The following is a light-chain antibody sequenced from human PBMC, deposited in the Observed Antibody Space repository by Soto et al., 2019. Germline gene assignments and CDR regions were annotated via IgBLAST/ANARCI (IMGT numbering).Light chain of an antibody. CDR1: QSVSSSY. Sequence: EIVLTQSPGTLSLSPGERATLSCRASQSVSSSYLAWYQQKPGQAPRPLIYGASSRATGIPGRFSGSGSGTDFTLTISRLEPEDFAVYYCQQYGRSPFTFGPGTKVDIK. CDR2: GAS. CDR3: QQYGRSPFT. V-gene: IGKV3-20*01. J-gene: IGKJ3*01.